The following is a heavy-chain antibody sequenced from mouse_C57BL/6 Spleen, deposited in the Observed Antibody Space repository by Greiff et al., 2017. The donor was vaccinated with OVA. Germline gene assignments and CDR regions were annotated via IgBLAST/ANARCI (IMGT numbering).Heavy chain of an antibody. V-gene: IGHV1-72*01. CDR2: IDPKSGGT. CDR3: AREGLTTEVFDV. J-gene: IGHJ1*03. D-gene: IGHD1-1*01. CDR1: GYTFTSYW. Sequence: QVQLQQPGAELVKPGASVKLSCKASGYTFTSYWMHWVKQRPGRGLEWIGRIDPKSGGTKYNEKFKSKATLPGDKPSSTAYLQLSSLTSEDSAVYYCAREGLTTEVFDVWGTGTTVTVSS.